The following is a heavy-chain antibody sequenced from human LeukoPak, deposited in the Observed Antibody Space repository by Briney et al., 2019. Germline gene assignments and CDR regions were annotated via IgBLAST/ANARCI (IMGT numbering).Heavy chain of an antibody. D-gene: IGHD2-21*02. CDR2: IYYSGST. CDR3: ARPLCGGGDCYSDKNWFDP. J-gene: IGHJ5*02. V-gene: IGHV4-39*07. Sequence: SETLSLTCTVSGGSISSSSYYWGWIRQPPGKGLEWIGSIYYSGSTYYNPSLKSRVTISVDTSKNQFSLKLSSVTAADTAVYYCARPLCGGGDCYSDKNWFDPWGQGTLVTVSS. CDR1: GGSISSSSYY.